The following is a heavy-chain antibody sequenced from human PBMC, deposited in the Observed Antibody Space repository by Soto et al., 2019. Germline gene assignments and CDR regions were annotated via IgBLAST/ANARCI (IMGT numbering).Heavy chain of an antibody. V-gene: IGHV4-59*11. CDR1: GGSISSHY. CDR2: IYYSGST. J-gene: IGHJ4*02. D-gene: IGHD5-12*01. Sequence: NPSETLSLTCTVSGGSISSHYWSWIRQPPGKGLEWIGYIYYSGSTNYNPSLKIPVTISVDTSKNQFSLKLSSVTAADTAVYHCARQRRDGYNYEYWGQGTLVTVSS. CDR3: ARQRRDGYNYEY.